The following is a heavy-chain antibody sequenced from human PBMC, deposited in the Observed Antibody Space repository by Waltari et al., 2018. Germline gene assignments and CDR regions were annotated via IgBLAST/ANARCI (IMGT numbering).Heavy chain of an antibody. V-gene: IGHV3-30*02. CDR2: ILSDGSNK. CDR3: AKDRRIVGVPGGGFDP. D-gene: IGHD1-26*01. Sequence: QVQLVESGGGVVQPGGSLRRSCAASGFTFSSYGMHWVGQAPGKGRGWVAFILSDGSNKFYAASVKGRFTISGDNSKNTLYLQVNSLRAEDTAVYYCAKDRRIVGVPGGGFDPWGQGTLVTVSS. CDR1: GFTFSSYG. J-gene: IGHJ5*02.